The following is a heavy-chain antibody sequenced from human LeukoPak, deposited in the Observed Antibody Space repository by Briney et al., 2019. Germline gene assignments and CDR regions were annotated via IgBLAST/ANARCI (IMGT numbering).Heavy chain of an antibody. V-gene: IGHV3-53*01. D-gene: IGHD3-22*01. CDR1: GFTVSSNY. Sequence: GGSLRLSCAASGFTVSSNYMSWVRLAPGKGLEWVSVIYSGGSTYYADSVKGRFTISRDNSKNTLYLQMNSLRAEDTAVYYCARGLYYFDTSGYLYYWGQGTLVTVSS. CDR3: ARGLYYFDTSGYLYY. CDR2: IYSGGST. J-gene: IGHJ4*02.